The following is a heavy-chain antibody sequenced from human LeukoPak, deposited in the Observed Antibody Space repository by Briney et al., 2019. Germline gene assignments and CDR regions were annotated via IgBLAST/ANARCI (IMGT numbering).Heavy chain of an antibody. Sequence: SQTLSLTCIVSGGSVSSPDSYWSWIRQPPGKGLEWIGNVYYIGTTSYSASLKSRVTISVDASKNQFSLEVTSVTAADTAVYYCAKNTSSSPWFDPWGQGTLVTVSS. CDR3: AKNTSSSPWFDP. CDR2: VYYIGTT. V-gene: IGHV4-61*08. D-gene: IGHD6-6*01. J-gene: IGHJ5*02. CDR1: GGSVSSPDSY.